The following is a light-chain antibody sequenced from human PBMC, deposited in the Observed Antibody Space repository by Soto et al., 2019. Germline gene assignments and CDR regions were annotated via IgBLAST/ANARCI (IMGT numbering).Light chain of an antibody. CDR1: QSISSW. V-gene: IGKV1-5*01. CDR3: QQYNSYS. J-gene: IGKJ1*01. CDR2: DAS. Sequence: DIQMTQSPSTLSASVGDRVTITCRASQSISSWLAWYQQKPGKAPKLLIYDASNLESGVPSRFGGSGSGTEFTLTISSLQPDDFATYYCQQYNSYSFGQGTKVDI.